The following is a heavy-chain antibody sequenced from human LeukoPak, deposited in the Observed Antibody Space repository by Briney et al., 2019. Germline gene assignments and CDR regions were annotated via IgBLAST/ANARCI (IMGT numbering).Heavy chain of an antibody. D-gene: IGHD6-13*01. CDR2: FGPEDGET. J-gene: IGHJ4*02. CDR3: ATSWTSSWYWDY. Sequence: ASVKVSCKVSGYTLTELSMHWVRQAPGKGLEWMGGFGPEDGETIYAQKFQGRVTMTEDTSTDTAYMELSSLRSEDTAVYYCATSWTSSWYWDYWGQGTLVTVSS. CDR1: GYTLTELS. V-gene: IGHV1-24*01.